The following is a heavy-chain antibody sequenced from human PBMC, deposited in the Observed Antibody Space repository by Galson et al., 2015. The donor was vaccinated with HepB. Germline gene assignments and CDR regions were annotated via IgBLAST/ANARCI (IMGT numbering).Heavy chain of an antibody. CDR1: GFSLSTSGMC. D-gene: IGHD3-10*01. CDR3: ARIVLYYGSGSRDDDAFDI. V-gene: IGHV2-70*01. CDR2: IDWDDDK. J-gene: IGHJ3*02. Sequence: PALVKPTQTLTLTCTFSGFSLSTSGMCVSWIRQPPGKALEWLALIDWDDDKYYSTSLKTRLTISKDTSKNQVVLTMTNMDPVDTATYYCARIVLYYGSGSRDDDAFDIWGQGTMVTVSS.